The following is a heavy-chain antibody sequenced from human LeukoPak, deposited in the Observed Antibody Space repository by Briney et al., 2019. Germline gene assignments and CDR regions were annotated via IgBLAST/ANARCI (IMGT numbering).Heavy chain of an antibody. Sequence: PSETLSLTCAVSGGSISSNNWWGWVRQPPGKGLEWIGEINHSGSTNYNPSLKSRVTISVDTSKNQFSLKLSSVTAADTAVYYCARGKRIVGATTRDYWGQGTLVTVSS. J-gene: IGHJ4*02. V-gene: IGHV4-4*02. CDR2: INHSGST. D-gene: IGHD1-26*01. CDR3: ARGKRIVGATTRDY. CDR1: GGSISSNNW.